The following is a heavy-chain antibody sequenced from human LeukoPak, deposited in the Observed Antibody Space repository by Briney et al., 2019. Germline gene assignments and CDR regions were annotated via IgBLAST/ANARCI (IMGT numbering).Heavy chain of an antibody. D-gene: IGHD4-17*01. Sequence: GGSLRLSCAASGFTFGDYWMHWVRQDPGKGLVWVSRTNTDESRTSYTDSVKGRFTISRDNARNTLYLQMNSLRVEDTAVYYCARGGDYGDFPDYWGQGTLVTVSS. CDR2: TNTDESRT. CDR3: ARGGDYGDFPDY. CDR1: GFTFGDYW. J-gene: IGHJ4*02. V-gene: IGHV3-74*01.